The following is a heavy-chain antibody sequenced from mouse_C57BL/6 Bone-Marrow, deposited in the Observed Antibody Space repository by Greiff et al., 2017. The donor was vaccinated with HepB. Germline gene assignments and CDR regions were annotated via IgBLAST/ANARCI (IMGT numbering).Heavy chain of an antibody. V-gene: IGHV14-4*01. CDR2: IDPENGDT. J-gene: IGHJ2*01. CDR3: TTGGVLTRYYFDY. Sequence: EVMLVESGAELVRPGASVKLSCTASGFNIKDDYMHWVKQRPEQGLEWIGWIDPENGDTEYASKFQGKATITADTSSNTAYLQLSSLTSEDTAVYYCTTGGVLTRYYFDYWGQGTTLTVSS. CDR1: GFNIKDDY.